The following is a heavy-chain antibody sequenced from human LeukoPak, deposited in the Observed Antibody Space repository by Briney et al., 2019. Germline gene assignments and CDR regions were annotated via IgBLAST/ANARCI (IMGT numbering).Heavy chain of an antibody. CDR2: IYYSGST. J-gene: IGHJ5*02. D-gene: IGHD3-3*01. CDR3: ARGWPQEIFGVANWFDP. V-gene: IGHV4-59*01. Sequence: PSETLSLTCTVSGGSISSYYWSWIRQPPGKGLEWIGYIYYSGSTNYNPSLKSRVTISVDTSKNQFSLKLSSVTAADTAVYYCARGWPQEIFGVANWFDPWGQGTLVTVSS. CDR1: GGSISSYY.